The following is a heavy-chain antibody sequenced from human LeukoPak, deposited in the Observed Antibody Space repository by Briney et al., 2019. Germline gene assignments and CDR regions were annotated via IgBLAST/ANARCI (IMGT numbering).Heavy chain of an antibody. CDR1: GGSVSRSPYY. D-gene: IGHD5-12*01. J-gene: IGHJ4*02. V-gene: IGHV4-39*07. CDR2: IYYSGST. CDR3: AGGYSGYDTFFEY. Sequence: PSETLSLTCTVSGGSVSRSPYYWGWIRQPPGKGLEWIGNIYYSGSTYYNPSLKSRVTISVDTSKNQFSLKVTSVTAADTAVYYCAGGYSGYDTFFEYWGQGTLVTVSS.